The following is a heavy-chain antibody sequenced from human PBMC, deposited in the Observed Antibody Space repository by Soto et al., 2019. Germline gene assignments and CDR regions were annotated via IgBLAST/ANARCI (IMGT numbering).Heavy chain of an antibody. D-gene: IGHD6-19*01. CDR2: ISSSSSYI. CDR3: ARGAVAGNYYYYGMDV. CDR1: GFTFSSYS. J-gene: IGHJ6*02. Sequence: GGSLRLSCAASGFTFSSYSMNWVRQAPGKGLEWVSSISSSSSYIYYADSVKGRFTISRDNAKNSLYLQMNSLRAEDTAVYYCARGAVAGNYYYYGMDVWGQGTTVTVSS. V-gene: IGHV3-21*01.